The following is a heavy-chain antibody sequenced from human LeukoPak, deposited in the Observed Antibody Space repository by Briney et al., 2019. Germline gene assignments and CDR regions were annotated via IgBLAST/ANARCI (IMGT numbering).Heavy chain of an antibody. V-gene: IGHV3-7*01. J-gene: IGHJ4*02. CDR3: ARWNTDTAMVQDY. D-gene: IGHD5-18*01. CDR2: IKQDGSEK. CDR1: GFTFSSYW. Sequence: GGSLRLSCAASGFTFSSYWMSWVRQAPGKGLEWVANIKQDGSEKYYVDSVKGRFTISRDNAKNSLYLQMNSLRAEDTAVYYCARWNTDTAMVQDYWGQGTLVTVSS.